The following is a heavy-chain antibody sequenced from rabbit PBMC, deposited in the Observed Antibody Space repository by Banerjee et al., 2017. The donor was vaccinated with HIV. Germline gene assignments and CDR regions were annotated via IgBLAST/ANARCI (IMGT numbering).Heavy chain of an antibody. CDR2: INAVTGKA. D-gene: IGHD2-1*01. J-gene: IGHJ4*01. CDR1: GFSFSNKAV. Sequence: QEQLVESGGGLVKPEGSLKLSCTASGFSFSNKAVMCWVRQAPGKGLEWIACINAVTGKAVYASWAKGRFTFSKTSSTTVTLQMTSLTAADTATYFCARGSATMTMVITGFYFNLWGQGPSSPS. CDR3: ARGSATMTMVITGFYFNL. V-gene: IGHV1S45*01.